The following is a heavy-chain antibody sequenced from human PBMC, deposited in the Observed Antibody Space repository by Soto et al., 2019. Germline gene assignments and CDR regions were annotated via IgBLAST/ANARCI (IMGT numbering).Heavy chain of an antibody. CDR2: IWYDGSNK. D-gene: IGHD1-1*01. CDR1: GFTFSSYG. Sequence: QVQLVESGGGVVQPGRSLRLSCAPSGFTFSSYGMHGVRQAPGKGLEWVAVIWYDGSNKDYADSVKGRFTSSRDNSKNTLYLQLNSLRAEDTAVYYCASEGRDGYNGYYFDYWGQGTLVTVSS. J-gene: IGHJ4*02. CDR3: ASEGRDGYNGYYFDY. V-gene: IGHV3-33*01.